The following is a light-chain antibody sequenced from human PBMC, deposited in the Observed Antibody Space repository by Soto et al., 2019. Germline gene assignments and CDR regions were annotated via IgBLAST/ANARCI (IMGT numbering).Light chain of an antibody. V-gene: IGLV2-11*01. J-gene: IGLJ1*01. CDR1: SNY. Sequence: QSVLTQPRSVPGSPVQSVTISCTGTSNYVSWYQQDPGKAPKLIIYDVSKRPSGVPDRFSGSKSGNTASLTISGLQAEDEADYFCCSFAGSYTSYVFGTGTKVTVL. CDR3: CSFAGSYTSYV. CDR2: DVS.